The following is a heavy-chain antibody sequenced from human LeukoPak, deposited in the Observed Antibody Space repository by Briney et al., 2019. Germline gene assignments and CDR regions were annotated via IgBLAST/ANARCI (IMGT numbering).Heavy chain of an antibody. CDR3: ARDIEGDTAMVSRNDY. D-gene: IGHD5-18*01. CDR1: GYTFTGYY. CDR2: INPNSGGT. J-gene: IGHJ4*02. V-gene: IGHV1-2*02. Sequence: RASVKVSCKASGYTFTGYYMHWVRQAPGQGLEWMGWINPNSGGTNYAQKLQGRVTMTTDTSTSTAYMELRSLRSDDTAVYYCARDIEGDTAMVSRNDYWGQGTLVTVSS.